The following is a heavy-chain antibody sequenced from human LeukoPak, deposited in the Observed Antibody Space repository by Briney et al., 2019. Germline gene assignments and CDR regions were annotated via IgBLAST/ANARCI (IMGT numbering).Heavy chain of an antibody. D-gene: IGHD4-17*01. V-gene: IGHV3-64*01. J-gene: IGHJ4*02. CDR3: ARTYGDYGNCFDH. CDR1: GFTFSSYA. Sequence: GGSLRLSCAASGFTFSSYAMHWVRQAPGKGLEYVSAISSNGGSTYYANSVKGRFTISRDNSKNTLYLQMGSLRAEDMAVYYCARTYGDYGNCFDHWGQGTLVTVSS. CDR2: ISSNGGST.